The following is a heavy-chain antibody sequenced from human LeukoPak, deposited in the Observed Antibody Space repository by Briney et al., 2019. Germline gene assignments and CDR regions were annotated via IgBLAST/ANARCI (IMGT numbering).Heavy chain of an antibody. CDR1: GGSISISYY. CDR3: ARGEYDSSGFFFDY. Sequence: SETLSLTCTVSGGSISISYYWGWVRQPPGKGLEWIGSIYYTGSTYSYNPSLKSRVTISVDTSKNQFSLKLSSVTAADTAVYYCARGEYDSSGFFFDYWGQGTLVTVSS. D-gene: IGHD3-22*01. CDR2: IYYTGST. V-gene: IGHV4-39*01. J-gene: IGHJ4*02.